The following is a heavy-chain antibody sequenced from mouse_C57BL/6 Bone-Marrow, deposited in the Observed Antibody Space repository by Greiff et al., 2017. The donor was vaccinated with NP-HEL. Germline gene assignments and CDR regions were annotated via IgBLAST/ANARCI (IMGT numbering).Heavy chain of an antibody. CDR1: GYTFTDYY. D-gene: IGHD2-12*01. Sequence: EVKLQESGPVLVKPGASVKMSCKASGYTFTDYYMNWVKQSHGKSLEWIGVINPYNGGTSYNQKFKGKATLTVDKSSSTAYMELNSLTSEDSAVYYCARRGLYSFPYAYWGKGTLVTVSA. V-gene: IGHV1-19*01. J-gene: IGHJ3*01. CDR3: ARRGLYSFPYAY. CDR2: INPYNGGT.